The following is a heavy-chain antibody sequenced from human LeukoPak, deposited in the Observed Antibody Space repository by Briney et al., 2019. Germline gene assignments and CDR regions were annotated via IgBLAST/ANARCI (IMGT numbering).Heavy chain of an antibody. J-gene: IGHJ6*02. V-gene: IGHV1-69*04. Sequence: ASVKVSCKASGGTFISHAISWVRQAPGQGLEWMGRIIPILGIANYAQKFQGRVTITADKSTSTAYMELSSLRSEDTAVYYCARSNHDYAPYYGMDVWGQGTTVTVSS. D-gene: IGHD4/OR15-4a*01. CDR1: GGTFISHA. CDR2: IIPILGIA. CDR3: ARSNHDYAPYYGMDV.